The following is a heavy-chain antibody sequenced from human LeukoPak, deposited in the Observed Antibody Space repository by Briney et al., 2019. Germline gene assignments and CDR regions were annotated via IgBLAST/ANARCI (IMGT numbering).Heavy chain of an antibody. Sequence: ASETLSLTCAVSGGSISSYYWSWIRQPPGKGLEWIGYIYYSGRTNYNPSLKSRVTISVDTSKNQFSLKLSSVTAADTAVYFCAGQNYHDTSAYRHGAFDIWGQGTMVTVSS. J-gene: IGHJ3*02. D-gene: IGHD3-22*01. V-gene: IGHV4-59*01. CDR3: AGQNYHDTSAYRHGAFDI. CDR2: IYYSGRT. CDR1: GGSISSYY.